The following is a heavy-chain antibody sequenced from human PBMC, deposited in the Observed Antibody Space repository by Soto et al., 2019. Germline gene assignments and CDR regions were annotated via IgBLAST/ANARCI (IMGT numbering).Heavy chain of an antibody. CDR1: GFTFSSYG. CDR3: ARGASAVAASLDY. V-gene: IGHV3-33*01. Sequence: QVQLVESGGGVVQPGRSLRISCAASGFTFSSYGMHWVRQAPGKGLEWVAFIWYDGSNKYYTVSVKGRFTISRDSAKNTVFLQMSSLSAEDTAVYYCARGASAVAASLDYWAQGTLVSVSS. CDR2: IWYDGSNK. J-gene: IGHJ4*02. D-gene: IGHD6-19*01.